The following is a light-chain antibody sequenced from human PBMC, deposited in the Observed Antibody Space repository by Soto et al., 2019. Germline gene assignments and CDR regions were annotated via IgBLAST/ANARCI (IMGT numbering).Light chain of an antibody. J-gene: IGKJ4*01. CDR2: AAS. CDR1: QSISIY. V-gene: IGKV1-9*01. Sequence: SPGPSTLPASVGDRVTITCRASQSISIYLNWYQQKPGKAPKLLIYAASTLQSGVPSRFSGSGSGTDFTLTISSLQPEDFATYYCQQLNSYPLTFGGGTKVDIK. CDR3: QQLNSYPLT.